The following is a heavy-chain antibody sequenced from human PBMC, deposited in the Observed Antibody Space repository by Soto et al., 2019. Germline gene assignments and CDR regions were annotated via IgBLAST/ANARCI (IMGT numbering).Heavy chain of an antibody. V-gene: IGHV1-18*01. Sequence: ASVKVSCKASGYAFTTYGFSWVRQAPGQGLEWMGWISAYNGNRNYAQKFQGRVTLTTDTSTSTAYMELRSLRSDDTAVYYCARQDQLGYWGQGTLVTLSS. J-gene: IGHJ4*02. CDR3: ARQDQLGY. CDR2: ISAYNGNR. CDR1: GYAFTTYG. D-gene: IGHD2-2*01.